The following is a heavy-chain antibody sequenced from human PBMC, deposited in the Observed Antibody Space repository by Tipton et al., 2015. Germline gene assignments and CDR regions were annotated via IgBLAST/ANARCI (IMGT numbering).Heavy chain of an antibody. V-gene: IGHV1-69*01. CDR2: IIPIFGTA. CDR3: ARVYGSGSYLSYYGMDV. D-gene: IGHD3-10*01. Sequence: QLVQSGAEVKKPGSSVKVSCKASGGTFSSYAISWVRQAPGQGLEWMGGIIPIFGTANYAQKFQGRVTITADESTSTAYMELSSLRSEDTAVYYCARVYGSGSYLSYYGMDVWGQGTTVTVSS. CDR1: GGTFSSYA. J-gene: IGHJ6*02.